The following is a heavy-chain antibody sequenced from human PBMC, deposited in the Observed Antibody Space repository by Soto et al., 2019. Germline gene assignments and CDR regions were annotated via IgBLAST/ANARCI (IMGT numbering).Heavy chain of an antibody. CDR1: GGSFSDYY. J-gene: IGHJ5*02. D-gene: IGHD3-3*01. Sequence: PSETLSLTCSVYGGSFSDYYWSWIRQPPGKGLAWIGEINHSGSTYYNPSLKSRVTISVDRSKNQFSLKLRSVTAADTAVYYCASGRDYDFWSGPRWFDPWGQGTLVTVSS. V-gene: IGHV4-34*01. CDR2: INHSGST. CDR3: ASGRDYDFWSGPRWFDP.